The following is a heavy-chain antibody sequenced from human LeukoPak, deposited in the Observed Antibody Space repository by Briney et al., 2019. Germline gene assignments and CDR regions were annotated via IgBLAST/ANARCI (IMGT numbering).Heavy chain of an antibody. CDR1: GLTFTLYY. D-gene: IGHD6-25*01. Sequence: GASVKVSCKASGLTFTLYYMHWVREAPGQGLEWMGWINPNSGDTNSAHKFQDRVTINRDTSINTAYMELRRLTSDDTDVYFCATSPGTSIAAADHYYYMDVWGEGTTVTVSS. CDR3: ATSPGTSIAAADHYYYMDV. CDR2: INPNSGDT. V-gene: IGHV1-2*07. J-gene: IGHJ6*03.